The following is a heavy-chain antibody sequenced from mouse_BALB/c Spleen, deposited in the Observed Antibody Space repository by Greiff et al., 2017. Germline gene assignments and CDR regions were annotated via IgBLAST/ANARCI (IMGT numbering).Heavy chain of an antibody. Sequence: EVKLVESGGGLVKPGGSLKLSCAASGFTFSSYTMSWVRQTPEKRLEWVATISSGGSYTYYPDSVKGRFTISRDNAKNTLYLQMSSLKSEDTAMYYCTRDRDDEARFDYWGQGTTLTVSS. CDR3: TRDRDDEARFDY. D-gene: IGHD2-12*01. J-gene: IGHJ2*01. CDR2: ISSGGSYT. CDR1: GFTFSSYT. V-gene: IGHV5-6-4*01.